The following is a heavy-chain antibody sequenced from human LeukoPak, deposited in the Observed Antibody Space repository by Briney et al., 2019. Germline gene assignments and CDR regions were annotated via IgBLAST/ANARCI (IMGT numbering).Heavy chain of an antibody. CDR1: GYTFTGYY. D-gene: IGHD6-13*01. V-gene: IGHV1-2*02. CDR3: ARDQVGSSWYVGYYYYYMDV. J-gene: IGHJ6*03. Sequence: GASMKVSCKASGYTFTGYYMHWVRQAPGQGLEWMGWINPNSGGTNYAQKFQGRVTMTRDTSISTAYMELSRLRSDDTAVYYCARDQVGSSWYVGYYYYYMDVWGKGTTVTVSS. CDR2: INPNSGGT.